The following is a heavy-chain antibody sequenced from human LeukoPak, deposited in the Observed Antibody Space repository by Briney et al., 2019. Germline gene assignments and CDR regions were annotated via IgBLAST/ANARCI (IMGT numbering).Heavy chain of an antibody. CDR1: GFTFSSYG. V-gene: IGHV3-30*18. CDR3: AKGGYYDFWSGYYLGY. CDR2: ISYDGSNK. D-gene: IGHD3-3*01. J-gene: IGHJ4*02. Sequence: GGSLRLSCTASGFTFSSYGMHWVRQAPGKGLEWVAVISYDGSNKYYADSVKGRFTISRDNSKNTLYLQMNSLRAEDTAVYYCAKGGYYDFWSGYYLGYWGQGTLVTVSS.